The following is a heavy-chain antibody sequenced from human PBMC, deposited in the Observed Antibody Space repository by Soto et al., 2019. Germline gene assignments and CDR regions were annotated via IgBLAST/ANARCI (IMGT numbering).Heavy chain of an antibody. CDR2: IVVGSGNT. CDR3: AALYYYDSSGYSVDY. V-gene: IGHV1-58*01. CDR1: GFTFTSAA. Sequence: ASIPVSCASAGFTFTSAALQWGRQDRVQRLEWIGWIVVGSGNTNYAQKFQERVTITRDMSTSTAYMELSSLRSEDTAVYYCAALYYYDSSGYSVDYWGQGTLVNVSS. J-gene: IGHJ4*02. D-gene: IGHD3-22*01.